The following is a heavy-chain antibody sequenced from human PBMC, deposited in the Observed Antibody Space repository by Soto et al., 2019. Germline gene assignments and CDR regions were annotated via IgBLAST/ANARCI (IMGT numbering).Heavy chain of an antibody. CDR3: ARDPIAAAGTPYYFDY. CDR2: ISYDGSNK. D-gene: IGHD6-13*01. Sequence: TGGSMRLSCAASGFSFSSYAMHWVRQAPGKGLEWVAVISYDGSNKYYADSVKGRFTISRDNSKNTLYLQMNSLRAEDTAVYYCARDPIAAAGTPYYFDYWGQGTLVTVSS. J-gene: IGHJ4*02. CDR1: GFSFSSYA. V-gene: IGHV3-30-3*01.